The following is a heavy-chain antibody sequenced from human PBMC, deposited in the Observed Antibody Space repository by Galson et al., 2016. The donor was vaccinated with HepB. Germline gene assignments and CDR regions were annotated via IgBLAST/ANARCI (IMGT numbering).Heavy chain of an antibody. V-gene: IGHV3-53*01. Sequence: SLRLSCAASGFTVSWSYMSWVRQAPGKGLEWVSVLYSGGSTPYADLVKGRFTISRDNFKNTLDLQMNSMRAEDTAVYYCAKETSNWGQYYFDYWGQGTLVSVSS. CDR2: LYSGGST. D-gene: IGHD3-16*01. CDR3: AKETSNWGQYYFDY. CDR1: GFTVSWSY. J-gene: IGHJ4*02.